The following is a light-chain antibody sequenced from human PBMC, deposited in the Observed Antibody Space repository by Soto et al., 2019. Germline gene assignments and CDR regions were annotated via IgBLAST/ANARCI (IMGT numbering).Light chain of an antibody. V-gene: IGLV1-40*01. CDR2: GNS. CDR1: NSNIGAGYD. CDR3: QSYDSSLSGWV. J-gene: IGLJ3*02. Sequence: VVTQPPSVSGAPGQRVTISCTGYNSNIGAGYDVHWYQQLPGTAPKLLIYGNSNRPSGVPDRFSASKSGTSASLAITGLQAEDEADYYCQSYDSSLSGWVFGGGTKVTVL.